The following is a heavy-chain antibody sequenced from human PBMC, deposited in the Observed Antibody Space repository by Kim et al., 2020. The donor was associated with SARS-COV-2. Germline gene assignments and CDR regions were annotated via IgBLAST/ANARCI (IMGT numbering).Heavy chain of an antibody. J-gene: IGHJ6*02. CDR1: GYSFTSYW. CDR3: ARLREQLVLFGDNYYYGMDV. CDR2: IYPGDSDT. Sequence: GESLKISCKGSGYSFTSYWIGWVRQMPGKGLEWMGIIYPGDSDTRYSPSFQGQVTISADKSISTAYLQWSSLKASDTAMYYCARLREQLVLFGDNYYYGMDVWGQGTTVTVSS. V-gene: IGHV5-51*01. D-gene: IGHD6-13*01.